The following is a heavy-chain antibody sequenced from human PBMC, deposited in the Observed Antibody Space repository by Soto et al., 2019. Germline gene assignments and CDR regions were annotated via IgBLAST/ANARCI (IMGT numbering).Heavy chain of an antibody. D-gene: IGHD1-1*01. V-gene: IGHV3-23*01. CDR2: ISGSGGST. CDR1: GFTFSSYA. CDR3: AKDRNWTDNRGGMDV. J-gene: IGHJ6*02. Sequence: EVQLLESGGGLVQPGGSLRLSCAASGFTFSSYAMSWVRQAPGKGLEWVSAISGSGGSTYYADSVKGRFTISRDNYKNTLYLQMNSRRAEDTAVYYCAKDRNWTDNRGGMDVWGQGTTVTVSS.